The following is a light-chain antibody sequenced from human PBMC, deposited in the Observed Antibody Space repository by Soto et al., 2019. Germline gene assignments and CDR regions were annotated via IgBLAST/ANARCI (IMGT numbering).Light chain of an antibody. CDR3: SSYAGSNLWV. Sequence: QSALTQYPSASGSPGQSVTISCTGTSSDVGNYKYVSWYQQHPGKAPKLMIYEVSKRPSGVPDRFSGSKSGNTASLTVSGLQVEDEADYYCSSYAGSNLWVFGVGTKLTVL. CDR2: EVS. J-gene: IGLJ3*02. V-gene: IGLV2-8*01. CDR1: SSDVGNYKY.